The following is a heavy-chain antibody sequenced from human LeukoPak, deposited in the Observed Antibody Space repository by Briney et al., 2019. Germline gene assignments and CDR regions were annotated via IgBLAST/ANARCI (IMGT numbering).Heavy chain of an antibody. D-gene: IGHD5-12*01. CDR1: GFTFSSYW. CDR2: IKQDGGEK. V-gene: IGHV3-7*01. Sequence: GSLRLSCAASGFTFSSYWMSWVRQAPGKGLEWVANIKQDGGEKYYVESVKGRFTISRDNVKNSLYLQMNSLRVEDTAVYYCARARGGYDLDYWGQGTLVTVSS. CDR3: ARARGGYDLDY. J-gene: IGHJ4*02.